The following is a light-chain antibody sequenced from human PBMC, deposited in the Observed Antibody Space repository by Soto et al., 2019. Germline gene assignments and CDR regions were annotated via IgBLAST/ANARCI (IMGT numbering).Light chain of an antibody. CDR3: SSYAGSNTPVI. CDR2: EVS. V-gene: IGLV2-8*01. Sequence: QSVLTQPPSASGSPGQSVTISCTGTSSDVGGYNYVSWYQQHPGKAPKFLIFEVSRRPSGVPDRFSGSKSGNTASLTVSGLQADYESDYYCSSYAGSNTPVIFVGGTKVTVL. CDR1: SSDVGGYNY. J-gene: IGLJ2*01.